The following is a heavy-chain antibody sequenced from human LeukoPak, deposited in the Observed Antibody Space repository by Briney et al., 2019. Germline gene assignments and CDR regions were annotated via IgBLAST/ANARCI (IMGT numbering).Heavy chain of an antibody. CDR3: ASPPADYYDSRDYFDY. CDR1: GGTFSSYV. V-gene: IGHV1-69*04. CDR2: IIPILDIA. J-gene: IGHJ4*02. D-gene: IGHD3-22*01. Sequence: SVEVSCKASGGTFSSYVISWVRQAPGQGLEWMGRIIPILDIANYAQKFQGRVTITADKSTSTAYMELSSLRSEDTAVYYCASPPADYYDSRDYFDYWGQGTLVTVSS.